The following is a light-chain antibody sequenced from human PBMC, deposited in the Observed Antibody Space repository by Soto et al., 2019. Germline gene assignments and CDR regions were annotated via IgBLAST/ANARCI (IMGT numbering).Light chain of an antibody. J-gene: IGKJ3*01. CDR2: DAS. CDR3: QQRSNWPLT. CDR1: QGIGRY. V-gene: IGKV3-11*01. Sequence: EIVFTQSPDTRSLSPGEIATLSCRASQGIGRYLAWFQQKPGQAPRLLIYDASTRATGIPARLSVIGSVTEFTLTISSLEPEDFAVYYCQQRSNWPLTFGPGTKVEIK.